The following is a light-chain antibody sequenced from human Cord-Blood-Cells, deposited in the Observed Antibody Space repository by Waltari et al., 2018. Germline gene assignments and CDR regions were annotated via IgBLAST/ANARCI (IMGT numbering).Light chain of an antibody. V-gene: IGKV1-5*01. CDR3: QQYNSSPWT. CDR1: QSISSW. Sequence: DIQMPQSPSTLSASVGDRVTITCRASQSISSWLAWYQQKPGKAPKLLIYDASSLESGVPSRFSGSGSGTEFTLTISSLQPDDFATYYCQQYNSSPWTFGQGTKVEIK. J-gene: IGKJ1*01. CDR2: DAS.